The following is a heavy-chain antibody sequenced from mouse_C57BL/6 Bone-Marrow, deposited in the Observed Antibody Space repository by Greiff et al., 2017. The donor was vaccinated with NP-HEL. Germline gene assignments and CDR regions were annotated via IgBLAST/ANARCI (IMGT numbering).Heavy chain of an antibody. D-gene: IGHD1-1*01. V-gene: IGHV1-50*01. CDR3: AATTGVATDAMDY. CDR1: GYTFTSYW. Sequence: VQLKQPGAELVKPGASVKLSCKASGYTFTSYWMQWVKQRPGQGLEWIGEIDPSDSYTNNNQKFKGKATLTVDTSSSTDYMQLSSLTSEDSAVYYCAATTGVATDAMDYWGQGTSVTVSA. CDR2: IDPSDSYT. J-gene: IGHJ4*01.